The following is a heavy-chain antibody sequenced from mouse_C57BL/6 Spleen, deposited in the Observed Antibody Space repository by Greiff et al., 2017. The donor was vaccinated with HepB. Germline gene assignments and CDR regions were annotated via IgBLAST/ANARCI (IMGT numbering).Heavy chain of an antibody. CDR2: IYPGSGST. J-gene: IGHJ3*01. V-gene: IGHV1-55*01. D-gene: IGHD3-2*02. CDR3: ARWRGDSSGSFAY. Sequence: QVQLQQPGAELVKPGASVKMSCKASGYTFTSYWITWVKQRPGQGLEWIGDIYPGSGSTNYNEKFKSKATLTVDTSSSTAYMQRSSLTSEDSAVYYCARWRGDSSGSFAYWGQGTLVTVSA. CDR1: GYTFTSYW.